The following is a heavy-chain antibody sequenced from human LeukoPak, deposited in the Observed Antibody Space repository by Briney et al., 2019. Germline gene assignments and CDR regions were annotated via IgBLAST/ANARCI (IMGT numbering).Heavy chain of an antibody. CDR3: ARETYLWDLSAFDI. V-gene: IGHV4-4*07. CDR2: IYTSGRT. J-gene: IGHJ3*02. D-gene: IGHD1-26*01. CDR1: GGSLSSYY. Sequence: SETLSLPCTVSGGSLSSYYWSWIRQPAGTGLEWIGRIYTSGRTHYNPSLRSRVTIPVDTSKNQFSLKLSSVAAADTAVYHCARETYLWDLSAFDIWGQGTMVTVSS.